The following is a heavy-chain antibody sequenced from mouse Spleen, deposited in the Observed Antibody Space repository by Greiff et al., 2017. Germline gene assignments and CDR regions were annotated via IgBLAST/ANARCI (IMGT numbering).Heavy chain of an antibody. J-gene: IGHJ1*01. CDR1: GFSLTSYG. Sequence: VHLVESGPGLVQPSQSLSITCTVSGFSLTSYGVHWVRQSPGKGLEWLGVIWSGGSTDYNAAFISRLSISKDNSKSQVFFKMNSLQADDTAIYYCARNSLGSSYVDWYFDVWGAGTTVTVSS. CDR3: ARNSLGSSYVDWYFDV. V-gene: IGHV2-2*01. CDR2: IWSGGST. D-gene: IGHD1-1*01.